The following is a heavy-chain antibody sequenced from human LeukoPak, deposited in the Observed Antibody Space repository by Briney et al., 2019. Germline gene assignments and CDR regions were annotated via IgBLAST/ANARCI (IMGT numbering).Heavy chain of an antibody. CDR2: ISWNSGSI. Sequence: GGSLRLSCAASGFTFSSYAMHWVRQAPGKGLEWVSGISWNSGSIGYADSVKGRFTISRDNAKNSLYLQMNSLRAEDTALYYCAKVLADYGDYVGAFDIWGQGTMVTVSS. V-gene: IGHV3-9*01. CDR3: AKVLADYGDYVGAFDI. J-gene: IGHJ3*02. D-gene: IGHD4-17*01. CDR1: GFTFSSYA.